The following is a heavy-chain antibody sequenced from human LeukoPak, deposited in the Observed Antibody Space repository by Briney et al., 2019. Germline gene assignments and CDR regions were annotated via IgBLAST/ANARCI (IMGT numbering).Heavy chain of an antibody. Sequence: GSLRLSCAASGFTFSSYGMHWVRQAPGKGLEWAAVISYDGSNKYYADSVKGRFTISRDNSKNTLYLQMNSLRAEDTAVYYCAKDRSRYSSSFDYWGQGTLVTVSS. D-gene: IGHD6-6*01. CDR2: ISYDGSNK. J-gene: IGHJ4*02. CDR3: AKDRSRYSSSFDY. CDR1: GFTFSSYG. V-gene: IGHV3-30*18.